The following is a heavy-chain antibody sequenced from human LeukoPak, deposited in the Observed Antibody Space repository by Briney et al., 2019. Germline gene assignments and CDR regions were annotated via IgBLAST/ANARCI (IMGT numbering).Heavy chain of an antibody. CDR3: ARDRSRVAVAGLGAY. V-gene: IGHV1-18*04. Sequence: ASVKVSCKASGYTFTSYGISWVRQAPGQGLEWMGWISAYNGNTNYAQKLRGRVTMTTDTSTSTAYMELRSLRSDDTAVYYCARDRSRVAVAGLGAYWGQGTLVTVSS. D-gene: IGHD6-19*01. CDR1: GYTFTSYG. J-gene: IGHJ4*02. CDR2: ISAYNGNT.